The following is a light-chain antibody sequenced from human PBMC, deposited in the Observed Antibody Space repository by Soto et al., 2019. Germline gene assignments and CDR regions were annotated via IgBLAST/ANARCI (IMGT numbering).Light chain of an antibody. V-gene: IGLV6-57*01. CDR1: SGRIASTY. CDR2: EDN. CDR3: QSYDATNQV. J-gene: IGLJ3*02. Sequence: FMLTQPPSVSASPGKTVILSCTRSSGRIASTYVQRYQQRPGSSPTTVIYEDNHRPSGVPDRFSGSIDSSSNSASLTISGLETEDEADYYCQSYDATNQVFGGGTKLTVL.